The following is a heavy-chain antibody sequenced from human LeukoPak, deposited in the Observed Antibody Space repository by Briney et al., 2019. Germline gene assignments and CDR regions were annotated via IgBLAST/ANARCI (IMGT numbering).Heavy chain of an antibody. CDR2: IYPGDSDT. D-gene: IGHD2-2*01. Sequence: GESLKISCKGSGYSFTSYWIGWVRQMPGKGLEWMGIIYPGDSDTRYSPSFQGQVTISADKSISTAYLQWSSLKASDTAMYYCARGRLVCSSSSCYYYFDYWGQGTLVTVSS. V-gene: IGHV5-51*01. J-gene: IGHJ4*02. CDR3: ARGRLVCSSSSCYYYFDY. CDR1: GYSFTSYW.